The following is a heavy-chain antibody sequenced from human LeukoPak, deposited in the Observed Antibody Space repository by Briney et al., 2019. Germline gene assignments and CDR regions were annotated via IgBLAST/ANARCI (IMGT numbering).Heavy chain of an antibody. J-gene: IGHJ4*02. CDR2: ISGDGGST. D-gene: IGHD5-12*01. V-gene: IGHV3-43*02. CDR3: AKDGGLVATIAFDY. CDR1: GFTFDDYA. Sequence: PGGSLRLSCAASGFTFDDYAMHWVRQALGKGLEWVSLISGDGGSTYYADSVKGRFTISRDNSKNSLYLQMNSLRTEDTALYYCAKDGGLVATIAFDYWGQGTLVTVSS.